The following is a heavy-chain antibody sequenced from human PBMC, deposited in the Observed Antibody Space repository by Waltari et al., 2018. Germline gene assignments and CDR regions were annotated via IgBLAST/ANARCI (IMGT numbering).Heavy chain of an antibody. CDR1: GFTFSSYG. CDR2: IWYDGSNK. D-gene: IGHD3-10*01. CDR3: AKGGSGSYYDYFDY. J-gene: IGHJ4*02. V-gene: IGHV3-33*06. Sequence: QVQLVESGGGVVQPGRSLRLSCAASGFTFSSYGLHRVRQAPGKGLEWVAVIWYDGSNKYYADSVKGRFTISRDNSKNTLYLQMNSLRAEDTAVYYCAKGGSGSYYDYFDYWGQGTLVTVSS.